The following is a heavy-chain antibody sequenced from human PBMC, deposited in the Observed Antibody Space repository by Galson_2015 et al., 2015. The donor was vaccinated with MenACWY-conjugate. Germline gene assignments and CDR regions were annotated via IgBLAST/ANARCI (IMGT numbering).Heavy chain of an antibody. CDR3: ARSSGAYNWFDP. J-gene: IGHJ5*02. D-gene: IGHD7-27*01. CDR1: GFTFSNYW. V-gene: IGHV3-74*01. CDR2: IDTDGSTT. Sequence: SLRLSCAASGFTFSNYWMHWVRQAPGKGLVWVSGIDTDGSTTSYAASVKGRFTISRDSAKNTLYLQMNSLRAEDTAVYYCARSSGAYNWFDPWGQGTLVTV.